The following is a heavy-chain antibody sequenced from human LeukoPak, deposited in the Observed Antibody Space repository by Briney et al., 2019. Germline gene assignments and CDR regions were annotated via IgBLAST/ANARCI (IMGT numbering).Heavy chain of an antibody. CDR1: GYTFTDYD. D-gene: IGHD4-11*01. V-gene: IGHV1-69-2*01. Sequence: ASVKVSCKVAGYTFTDYDMHWVQQAPGKGLEWMGLVDPEDGETIYAEKFQGRVTITSDTSTDTAYMELSSLRSEDTAVYYCARWGHDYSKSGGGGYYYYYMDVWGKGTTVTVSS. CDR3: ARWGHDYSKSGGGGYYYYYMDV. CDR2: VDPEDGET. J-gene: IGHJ6*03.